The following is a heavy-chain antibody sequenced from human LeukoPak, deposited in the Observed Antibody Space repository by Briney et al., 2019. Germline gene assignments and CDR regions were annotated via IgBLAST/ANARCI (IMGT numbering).Heavy chain of an antibody. CDR1: GYTLTDLS. CDR3: ARGDIAAAGTRNYFDY. Sequence: GASVKVSCKVSGYTLTDLSMHWVRQPPGKGLEWMGGFDPEDGETIYAQKFQGRVTMTEDTSTDTAYMELSSLRSEDTAVYYCARGDIAAAGTRNYFDYWGQGTLVTVSS. J-gene: IGHJ4*02. CDR2: FDPEDGET. D-gene: IGHD6-13*01. V-gene: IGHV1-24*01.